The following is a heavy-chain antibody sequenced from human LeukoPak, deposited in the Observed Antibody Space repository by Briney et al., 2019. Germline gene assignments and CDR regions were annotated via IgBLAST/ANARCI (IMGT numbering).Heavy chain of an antibody. J-gene: IGHJ4*02. Sequence: PGGSLRLSCAASGFTVHTKYMSWVRQAPGKGLEWVSGIVGSGVTTYYADSVKGRFTISRDNSKNTLYLQINSLRAEDTAIYYCARDERWIQFNYWGQGTLVTVSS. V-gene: IGHV3-23*01. CDR3: ARDERWIQFNY. D-gene: IGHD5-18*01. CDR1: GFTVHTKY. CDR2: IVGSGVTT.